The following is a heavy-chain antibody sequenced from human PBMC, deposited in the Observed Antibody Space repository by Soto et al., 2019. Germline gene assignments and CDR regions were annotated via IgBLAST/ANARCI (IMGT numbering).Heavy chain of an antibody. V-gene: IGHV1-46*01. CDR2: INPSGGST. Sequence: QVQLVQSGAEVKKPGASVKVSCKASGYTFTSYYMHWVRQAPGQGLEWMGIINPSGGSTSYALKFQGRVTMTRDTSTSTVYMELSSLRSEDTAVYYCARAPRGNWFDPWGQGTLVTVSS. CDR1: GYTFTSYY. J-gene: IGHJ5*02. CDR3: ARAPRGNWFDP.